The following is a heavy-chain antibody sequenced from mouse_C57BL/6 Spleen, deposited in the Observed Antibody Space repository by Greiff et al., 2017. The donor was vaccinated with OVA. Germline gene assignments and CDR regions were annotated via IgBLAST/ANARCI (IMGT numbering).Heavy chain of an antibody. CDR3: GRPPDLAL. Sequence: DVQLQESGAGLVKPGGSLKLSCAASGFTFSDYGMHWVRQAPEKGLEWVAYISSGSSTIYYADTVKGRFTISRDNAKNTLFLQMTSLRSEDTAMDYCGRPPDLALWGQGTSVTVSS. V-gene: IGHV5-17*01. CDR2: ISSGSSTI. D-gene: IGHD2-4*01. J-gene: IGHJ4*01. CDR1: GFTFSDYG.